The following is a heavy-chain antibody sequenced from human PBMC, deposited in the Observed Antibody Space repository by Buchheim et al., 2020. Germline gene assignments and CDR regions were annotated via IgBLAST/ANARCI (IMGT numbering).Heavy chain of an antibody. Sequence: QVHLVESGGGVVQPGRSLRLSCAASGITFNQYGMHWVRQAPGKGLEWVAVIWYDGSYKYYADSVKGRFTISRDNSKNTLYLQMSSLRAEDTAVYYCEAAAGIEGPNWFDPWGQGTL. CDR3: EAAAGIEGPNWFDP. CDR1: GITFNQYG. J-gene: IGHJ5*02. V-gene: IGHV3-33*01. D-gene: IGHD6-13*01. CDR2: IWYDGSYK.